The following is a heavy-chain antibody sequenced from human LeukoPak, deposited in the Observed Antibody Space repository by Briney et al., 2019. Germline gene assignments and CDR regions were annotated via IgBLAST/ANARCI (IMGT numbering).Heavy chain of an antibody. J-gene: IGHJ5*02. CDR1: GGSISSGGYS. CDR2: INHSGST. V-gene: IGHV4-30-2*01. D-gene: IGHD5-18*01. Sequence: SQTLSLTCAVSGGSISSGGYSWSWIRQPPGEGLEWIGEINHSGSTNYNPSLKSRVTISVDTSKNQFSLKLSSVTAADTAVYYCARYSYGHDPWGQGTLVTVSS. CDR3: ARYSYGHDP.